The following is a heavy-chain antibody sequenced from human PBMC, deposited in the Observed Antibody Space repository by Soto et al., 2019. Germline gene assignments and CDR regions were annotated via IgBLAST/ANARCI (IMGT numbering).Heavy chain of an antibody. CDR2: ISAYNGNT. J-gene: IGHJ5*02. V-gene: IGHV1-18*01. D-gene: IGHD6-19*01. Sequence: QVQLVQSGAEVKKPGASVKVSCKASGYTFTSYGISWVRQAPGQGLEWMGWISAYNGNTNYAQQLQGRVTMTTDTPTSTAYMELSSRRSHDTAVYYCAREVVRVAGPRWCDPWGQGTLVTFSA. CDR3: AREVVRVAGPRWCDP. CDR1: GYTFTSYG.